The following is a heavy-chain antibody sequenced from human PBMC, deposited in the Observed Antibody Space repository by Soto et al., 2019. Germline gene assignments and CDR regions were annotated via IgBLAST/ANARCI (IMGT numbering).Heavy chain of an antibody. D-gene: IGHD5-12*01. CDR2: INTKNGNT. CDR1: GYTFTNLG. CDR3: ARGGSGDDYGNDY. V-gene: IGHV1-18*01. Sequence: QVQLVQSGAEVKKPGASVKVTCKASGYTFTNLGIIWGRQAPGQGLEWMGWINTKNGNTNSAQNLRGRVSMTTDSSTSKAYIELRSVRSDDAAVYYCARGGSGDDYGNDYWCPGTLVTVSS. J-gene: IGHJ4*02.